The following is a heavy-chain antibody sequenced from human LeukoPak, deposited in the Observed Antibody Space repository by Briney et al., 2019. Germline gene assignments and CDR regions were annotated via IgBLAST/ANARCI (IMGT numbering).Heavy chain of an antibody. CDR1: GYTFTGYY. J-gene: IGHJ4*02. D-gene: IGHD2-2*01. Sequence: SVKVSCKASGYTFTGYYMHWVRQAPGQGLEWMGWINPNSGGTNYAQKFQGRVTMTRDTSISTAYMELSRLRSDDTAVYYCARGYCSSTSCYYYFDYWGQGTLVTVSS. V-gene: IGHV1-2*02. CDR2: INPNSGGT. CDR3: ARGYCSSTSCYYYFDY.